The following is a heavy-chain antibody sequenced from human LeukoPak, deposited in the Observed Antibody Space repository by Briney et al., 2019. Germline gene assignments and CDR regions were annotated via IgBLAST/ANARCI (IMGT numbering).Heavy chain of an antibody. J-gene: IGHJ4*02. D-gene: IGHD2-15*01. CDR2: ISSSSSYI. V-gene: IGHV3-21*01. Sequence: PGGSLRLSCAASGFTFSSYSMNWVRQAPGKGLEWVSAISSSSSYIYYADSVKGRFTISRDNAKNSLYLQMNSLRAEDTAVYYCARLYVVVVVANASDYWGQGTLVTVSS. CDR1: GFTFSSYS. CDR3: ARLYVVVVVANASDY.